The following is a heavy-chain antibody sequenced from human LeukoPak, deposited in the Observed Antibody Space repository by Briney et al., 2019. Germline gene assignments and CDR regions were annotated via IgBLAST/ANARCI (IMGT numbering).Heavy chain of an antibody. J-gene: IGHJ4*02. CDR1: GFTFSNAW. CDR3: ARESIAAYIDY. V-gene: IGHV3-15*01. CDR2: IKSKTDGGTT. D-gene: IGHD6-6*01. Sequence: GGSLRLSCAASGFTFSNAWMSWVRQAPGKGLEWVGRIKSKTDGGTTDYAAPVKGRFTISRDNSKNTLYLQMNSLRAEDTAVYYCARESIAAYIDYWGQGTLVTVSS.